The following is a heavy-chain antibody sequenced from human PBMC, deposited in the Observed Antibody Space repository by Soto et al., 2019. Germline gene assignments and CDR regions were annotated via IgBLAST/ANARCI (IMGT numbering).Heavy chain of an antibody. J-gene: IGHJ3*01. CDR3: ARGPTHGAFDL. Sequence: QVQLVEFGGGVVQPGRSLRLSRVASGSPFDVHWVRQAPGKGPEWVAHIVPDGRNQYWADSVKGRFTGSRDNAKNTVYLQMNSLRTEDTAVYYCARGPTHGAFDLWGQGTMVTVSS. CDR1: GSPFD. V-gene: IGHV3-30-3*01. CDR2: IVPDGRNQ.